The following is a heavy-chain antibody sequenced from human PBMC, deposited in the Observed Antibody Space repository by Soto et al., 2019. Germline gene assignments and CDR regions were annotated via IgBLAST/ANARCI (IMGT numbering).Heavy chain of an antibody. V-gene: IGHV3-23*01. CDR3: AKDLKTTVVRAYDC. Sequence: GGSLRLSCAASGFTFGSYAMTWVRQGPGKGLEWVSVIDSGGGITYYADSVKGRFTISRDNSKNTLYLQMNSLSAEDTAVYYCAKDLKTTVVRAYDCWGPGTLVTVSS. CDR2: IDSGGGIT. CDR1: GFTFGSYA. J-gene: IGHJ4*02. D-gene: IGHD4-17*01.